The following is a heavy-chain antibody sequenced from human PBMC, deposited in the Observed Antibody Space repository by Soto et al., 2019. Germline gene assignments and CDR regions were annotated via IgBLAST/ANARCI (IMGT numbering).Heavy chain of an antibody. CDR3: AIADYGDDDY. CDR1: XXPFATST. Sequence: GPEAKKPGASVKVSCKASXXPFATSTISWLRQAPGQGPEWMGWIKAYSGNTXXAQKLQGRLTMTTDTSTSTAYMELRSLTTDDTAIYYCAIADYGDDDYWGQXTLVTVSS. CDR2: IKAYSGNT. J-gene: IGHJ4*02. V-gene: IGHV1-18*01. D-gene: IGHD4-17*01.